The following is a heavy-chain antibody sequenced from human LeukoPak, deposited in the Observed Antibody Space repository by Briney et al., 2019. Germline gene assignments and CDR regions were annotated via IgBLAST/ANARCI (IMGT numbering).Heavy chain of an antibody. D-gene: IGHD3-3*01. V-gene: IGHV4-34*01. Sequence: SETLSLTCAVYGGSFSGYYWSWIRQPPGKGLEWIGEINHSGSNNYNPSLKSRVTISVDTSKNQFSLKLSSVTAADTAVYYCARGQVVEYYDFWSGYLPHFDYWGQGTLVTVSS. CDR2: INHSGSN. CDR1: GGSFSGYY. J-gene: IGHJ4*02. CDR3: ARGQVVEYYDFWSGYLPHFDY.